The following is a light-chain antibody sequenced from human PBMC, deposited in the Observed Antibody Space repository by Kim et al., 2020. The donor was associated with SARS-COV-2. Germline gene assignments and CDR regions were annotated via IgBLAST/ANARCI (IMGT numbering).Light chain of an antibody. CDR2: CVF. V-gene: IGLV2-11*03. CDR1: TRVIGDYDY. Sequence: GRSVNDAVTGTTRVIGDYDYVFWYQLHPGKAPRLVIYCVFNRPSGVPDRFSGSKSGTTASLTISGLQSEDEADYSCCSYAGSYNVIFGGGTQLTVL. CDR3: CSYAGSYNVI. J-gene: IGLJ2*01.